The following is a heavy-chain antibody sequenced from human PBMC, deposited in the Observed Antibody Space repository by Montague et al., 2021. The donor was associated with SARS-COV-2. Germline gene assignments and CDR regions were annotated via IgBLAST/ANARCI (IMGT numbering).Heavy chain of an antibody. Sequence: SETLSLTCSVSGTSITSYYWNWIRQPPGKGLEWIGYISDSGSTNYSPSLKSRVTMSVDTSKNQMSLKLTSVTAADTAVYYCARGCLSYFGAGSHCYGMDGWGQGTLVTVSS. CDR2: ISDSGST. CDR3: ARGCLSYFGAGSHCYGMDG. V-gene: IGHV4-59*01. CDR1: GTSITSYY. D-gene: IGHD3-10*01. J-gene: IGHJ4*02.